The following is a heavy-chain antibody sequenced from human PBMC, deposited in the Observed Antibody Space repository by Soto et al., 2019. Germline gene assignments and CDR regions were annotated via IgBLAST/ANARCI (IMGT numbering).Heavy chain of an antibody. J-gene: IGHJ5*02. CDR3: ARVVRGVVNWFDP. D-gene: IGHD3-10*01. V-gene: IGHV1-18*01. CDR2: IATYNNNK. Sequence: HLAQSGPEVKRPGASITVSCKTSGDTFANFGLSWVRQAPGQGLEWMGWIATYNNNKNYAQKFQGRLTLTTDTSTSTADMELESLGYDDTAVDYCARVVRGVVNWFDPWGQGTLVTVSS. CDR1: GDTFANFG.